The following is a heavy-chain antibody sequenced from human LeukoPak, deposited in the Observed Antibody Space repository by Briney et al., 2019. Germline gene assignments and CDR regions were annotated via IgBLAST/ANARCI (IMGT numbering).Heavy chain of an antibody. CDR3: ARGLMRRNWLNDY. CDR1: GGSFSGYY. D-gene: IGHD3-9*01. CDR2: INHSGST. V-gene: IGHV4-34*01. J-gene: IGHJ4*02. Sequence: SETLSLACAVYGGSFSGYYWSWIRQPPGKGLEWIGEINHSGSTNYNPSLKSRVTISVDTSKNQFSLKLSSVTAADTAVYYCARGLMRRNWLNDYWGQGTLVTVSS.